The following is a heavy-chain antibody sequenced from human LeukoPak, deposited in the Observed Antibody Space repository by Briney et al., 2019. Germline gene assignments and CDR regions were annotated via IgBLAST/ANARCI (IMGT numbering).Heavy chain of an antibody. CDR3: ARDTAMERAHFDY. V-gene: IGHV3-21*01. CDR2: ISGSSSYI. J-gene: IGHJ4*02. CDR1: GFTFSTYN. D-gene: IGHD5-18*01. Sequence: GGSLRLSCAASGFTFSTYNMNWVRQAPGKGLEWVSSISGSSSYIYYADSVKGRFSISRDNAKNSLYLQMNSLRAEDTAVYYCARDTAMERAHFDYWGQGTLVTVSS.